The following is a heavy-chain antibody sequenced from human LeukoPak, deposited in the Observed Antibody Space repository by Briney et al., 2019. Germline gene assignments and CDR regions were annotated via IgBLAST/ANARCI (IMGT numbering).Heavy chain of an antibody. V-gene: IGHV3-30*04. Sequence: GGSLRLSCAASGFTFSSYAMHWVRQAPGKGLEWVAVISYDGSNKYYADSVKGRFTISRDNSKNTLYLQMNSLRAEDTAVYYCAKDRAGPFDYWGQGTLVTVSS. D-gene: IGHD6-13*01. J-gene: IGHJ4*02. CDR2: ISYDGSNK. CDR3: AKDRAGPFDY. CDR1: GFTFSSYA.